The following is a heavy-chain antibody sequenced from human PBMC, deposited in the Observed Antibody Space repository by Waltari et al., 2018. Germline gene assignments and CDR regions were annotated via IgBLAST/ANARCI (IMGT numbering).Heavy chain of an antibody. CDR1: GFTLSSYW. J-gene: IGHJ4*02. CDR3: PRDNPFGQF. D-gene: IGHD3-10*01. Sequence: EVQLVESGGGLVQPGGALSLSCVASGFTLSSYWMTWVRQAPGRGLEWVSNIYKDGREKHYVASVRGRFTISRDNAKSSLLLQMNSLRSEDTAVYYCPRDNPFGQFWGQGTLVTVSS. CDR2: IYKDGREK. V-gene: IGHV3-7*01.